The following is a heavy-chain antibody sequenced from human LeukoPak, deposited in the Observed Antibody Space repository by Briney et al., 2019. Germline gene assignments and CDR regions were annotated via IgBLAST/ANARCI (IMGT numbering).Heavy chain of an antibody. CDR3: AKDPPRIAAAGEYFQH. V-gene: IGHV3-23*01. D-gene: IGHD6-13*01. J-gene: IGHJ1*01. CDR1: GFTFSSYA. Sequence: PGGSLRLSCAASGFTFSSYAMSWVRQAPGKGLEWVSAISGSGGSTYYADSVKGRFTISRDNSKNTLHLQMNSLRAEDTAVYYCAKDPPRIAAAGEYFQHWGQGTLVTVSS. CDR2: ISGSGGST.